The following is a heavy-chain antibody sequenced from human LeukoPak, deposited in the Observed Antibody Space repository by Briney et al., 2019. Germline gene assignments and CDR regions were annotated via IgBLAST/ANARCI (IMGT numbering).Heavy chain of an antibody. CDR1: GGSVSSGSYY. V-gene: IGHV4-61*01. CDR3: ARQPTVITNFDY. Sequence: SETLSLTCTVSGGSVSSGSYYWSWIRQPPGKGLEWIGYIYYSGSTNYNPSLKSRVTISVDTSKNQFSLKLSSVTAADTAVYYCARQPTVITNFDYWGQGTLVTVSS. J-gene: IGHJ4*02. D-gene: IGHD4-23*01. CDR2: IYYSGST.